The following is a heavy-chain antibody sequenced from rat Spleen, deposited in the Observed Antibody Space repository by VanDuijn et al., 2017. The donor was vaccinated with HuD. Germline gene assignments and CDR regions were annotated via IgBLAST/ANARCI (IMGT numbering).Heavy chain of an antibody. D-gene: IGHD1-10*01. J-gene: IGHJ2*01. CDR3: TRGGNYDFDY. CDR1: GFTFSNYG. Sequence: EVQLVESDGGLVQPGRSLKLSCAASGFTFSNYGMAWVRQTPTKGLEWVASISYDGSSTYYRDSVKGRFTISRDNAKNTLYLQMDSLRSEDTATYYCTRGGNYDFDYWGQGVVVTVSS. CDR2: ISYDGSST. V-gene: IGHV5-29*01.